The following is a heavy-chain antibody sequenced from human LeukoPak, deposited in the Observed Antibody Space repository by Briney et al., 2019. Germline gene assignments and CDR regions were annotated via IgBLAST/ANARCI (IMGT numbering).Heavy chain of an antibody. CDR2: VGVNGIST. Sequence: GGSLRLSCAASGFTFSRYGMHWVRQAPGKGLEYVSSVGVNGISTYYANSVNGRFTISRDNFKNTLYLQMSSLRPEDTAIYYCVKGQEVVYTPTFDYWGQGSLVTVSS. D-gene: IGHD2-8*02. CDR3: VKGQEVVYTPTFDY. V-gene: IGHV3-64D*09. CDR1: GFTFSRYG. J-gene: IGHJ4*02.